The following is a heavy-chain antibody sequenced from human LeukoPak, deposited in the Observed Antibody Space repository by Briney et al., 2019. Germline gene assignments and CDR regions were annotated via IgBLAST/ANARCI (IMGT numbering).Heavy chain of an antibody. CDR1: GFTFTSRSA. V-gene: IGHV1-58*01. Sequence: GTSVKVSCKASGFTFTSRSAVQWVRQARGQRLEWIGWIVVGSDNTNYAQKFQERVTITRDMSTSTAYMELSSLRSEDTAVYYCAKTKGYSYGYYFDYWGQGTLVTVSS. D-gene: IGHD5-18*01. J-gene: IGHJ4*02. CDR3: AKTKGYSYGYYFDY. CDR2: IVVGSDNT.